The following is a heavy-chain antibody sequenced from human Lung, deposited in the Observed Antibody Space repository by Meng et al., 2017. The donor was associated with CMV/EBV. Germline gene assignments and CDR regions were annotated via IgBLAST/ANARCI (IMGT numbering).Heavy chain of an antibody. V-gene: IGHV1-2*02. CDR3: AREGAVHLTTFEF. J-gene: IGHJ4*02. Sequence: SVXVSXXTSGYTFAGYYMNWVRQAPGQGLEWIGWIIPYSGATEYAQKFRGRVTMTRDTSTSPAYMELTSLTSDDSAVYFCAREGAVHLTTFEFWGQGTMVTVSS. D-gene: IGHD1-1*01. CDR1: GYTFAGYY. CDR2: IIPYSGAT.